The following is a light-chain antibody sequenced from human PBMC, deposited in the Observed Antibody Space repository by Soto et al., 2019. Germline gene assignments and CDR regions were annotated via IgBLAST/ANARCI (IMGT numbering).Light chain of an antibody. CDR2: TAS. CDR1: QNVGLN. J-gene: IGKJ4*01. Sequence: EMVLTQSPATLSLSPGESATLSCRASQNVGLNFAWYQQKSGQPPRLLIHTASYRATGIPARFSGSGSRTDFTLTSSSVEPEDIAVYYCQERGRWPRATFGGGTKVEMK. V-gene: IGKV3-11*01. CDR3: QERGRWPRAT.